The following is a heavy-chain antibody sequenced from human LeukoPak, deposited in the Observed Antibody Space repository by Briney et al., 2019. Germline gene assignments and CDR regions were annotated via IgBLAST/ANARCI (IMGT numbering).Heavy chain of an antibody. CDR2: ISSSSSYI. D-gene: IGHD6-19*01. CDR1: GFTFSSYS. Sequence: GGSLRLSCAASGFTFSSYSMNWVRQAPGKGLEWVSSISSSSSYIYYADSVKGRFTISRDNAKNLLYLQMNSLRAEDTAVYYCARPNRGKVAGTFDYWGQGTLVAVSS. V-gene: IGHV3-21*01. J-gene: IGHJ4*02. CDR3: ARPNRGKVAGTFDY.